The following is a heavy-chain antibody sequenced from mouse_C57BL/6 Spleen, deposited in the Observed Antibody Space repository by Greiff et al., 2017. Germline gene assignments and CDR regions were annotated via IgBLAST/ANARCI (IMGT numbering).Heavy chain of an antibody. CDR3: ARDGDYYDYERFAY. D-gene: IGHD2-4*01. V-gene: IGHV1-55*01. CDR1: GYTFTSYW. CDR2: IYPGSGST. Sequence: QVQLQQPGAELVKPGASVKMSCKASGYTFTSYWITWVKQRPGQGLEWIGDIYPGSGSTNYNEKFKSKATLTVDTSSSTAYMQLSSLTSEDSSVYYCARDGDYYDYERFAYWGQGTLVTVSA. J-gene: IGHJ3*01.